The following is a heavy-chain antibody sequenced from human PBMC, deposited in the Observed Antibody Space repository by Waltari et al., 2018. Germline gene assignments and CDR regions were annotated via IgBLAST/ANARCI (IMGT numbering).Heavy chain of an antibody. CDR2: ISSSTSTT. D-gene: IGHD5-18*01. CDR3: ARGRDGYSQDVFDI. CDR1: GFTFSTYS. Sequence: EVQLVESGGGLVQPGGSLRLSCAASGFTFSTYSMNWVRQAPGKGLEWVSYISSSTSTTYYADSVKGRFTISRDKAKNSLYLQMNSLRAEDTAVYYCARGRDGYSQDVFDIWGQGTMVSVSS. J-gene: IGHJ3*02. V-gene: IGHV3-48*01.